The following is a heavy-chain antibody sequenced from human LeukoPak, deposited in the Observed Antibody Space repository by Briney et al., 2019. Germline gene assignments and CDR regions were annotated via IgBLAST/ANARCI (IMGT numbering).Heavy chain of an antibody. J-gene: IGHJ4*02. V-gene: IGHV4-4*07. CDR2: IYISGNT. CDR1: GGSLSGYY. Sequence: SETLSLTCTVSGGSLSGYYWNWIRQPAGKGLEWIGRIYISGNTWYKPSLQSRVTMSVDTSKNQFSLKMSSLTAADTAVYYCDGGYNGYGPYYFDYWGQGTLVPVSS. D-gene: IGHD5-12*01. CDR3: DGGYNGYGPYYFDY.